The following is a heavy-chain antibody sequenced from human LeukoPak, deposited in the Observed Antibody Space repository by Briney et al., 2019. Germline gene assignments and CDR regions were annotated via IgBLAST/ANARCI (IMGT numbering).Heavy chain of an antibody. V-gene: IGHV1-69*05. CDR2: IIPIFGTA. J-gene: IGHJ4*02. CDR1: GGTFSSYA. CDR3: ARRPRRRWSSGWYYFDY. Sequence: GSSVKVSCKASGGTFSSYAISWVRQAPGQGLEWMGGIIPIFGTANYAQKFQGRVTMTRDMSTSTVYMELSSLRSEDTAVYYCARRPRRRWSSGWYYFDYWGQGTLVTVSS. D-gene: IGHD6-19*01.